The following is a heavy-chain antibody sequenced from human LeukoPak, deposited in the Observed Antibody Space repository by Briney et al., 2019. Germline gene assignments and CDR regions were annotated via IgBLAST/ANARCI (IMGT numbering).Heavy chain of an antibody. V-gene: IGHV3-9*01. CDR3: AKGGGLRYYEGYFDY. J-gene: IGHJ4*02. CDR1: GFTFDNYA. CDR2: ISWNSGSI. Sequence: PGGSLRLSCAASGFTFDNYAMHWGRQAPGKGLEWVSGISWNSGSIGYVDSVKGRFTVSRDNAKNSLYLQMNSLRAEDTDLYYCAKGGGLRYYEGYFDYWGQGTLVTVSS. D-gene: IGHD3-9*01.